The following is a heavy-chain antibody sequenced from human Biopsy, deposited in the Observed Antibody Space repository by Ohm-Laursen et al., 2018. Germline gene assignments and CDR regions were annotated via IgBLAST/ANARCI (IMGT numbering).Heavy chain of an antibody. CDR3: TTKLTGYFHH. J-gene: IGHJ1*01. CDR1: GGTFSRYG. CDR2: NIPILGTG. V-gene: IGHV1-69*06. D-gene: IGHD3-9*01. Sequence: ASVKVSCKAPGGTFSRYGINWVRQAPGQGLEWLGGNIPILGTGNYAQKFQGRVTVAADTSTSTATMELRSLRSDDTAVYYCTTKLTGYFHHWGQGTLVTVSS.